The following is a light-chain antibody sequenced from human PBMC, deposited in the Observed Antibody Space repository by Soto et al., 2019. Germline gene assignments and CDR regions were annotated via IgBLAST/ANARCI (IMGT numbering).Light chain of an antibody. CDR2: AAS. CDR3: QHLKSYPIP. CDR1: QGISSY. Sequence: DIQLTQSPFSLSASVGDRVTITCRASQGISSYLVWYQQKPGTAPKGLINAASTLQSGVPSRFSGSRSGTDFTLTLSSLQPEDFATYYCQHLKSYPIPFGQGTRLEIK. V-gene: IGKV1-9*01. J-gene: IGKJ5*01.